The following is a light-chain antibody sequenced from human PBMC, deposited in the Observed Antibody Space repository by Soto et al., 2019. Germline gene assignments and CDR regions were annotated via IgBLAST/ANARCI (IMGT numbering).Light chain of an antibody. Sequence: DIQMTQSPSSLSASVGDRVTITCRASQDIRNDLGWYQQKPGKAPKRLIFSASTLDSGVPSRFSGGAFQTEFTLTISSLQPADFATYYCLHHYNYPLTLGGGTKVEIK. V-gene: IGKV1-17*01. CDR2: SAS. J-gene: IGKJ4*01. CDR1: QDIRND. CDR3: LHHYNYPLT.